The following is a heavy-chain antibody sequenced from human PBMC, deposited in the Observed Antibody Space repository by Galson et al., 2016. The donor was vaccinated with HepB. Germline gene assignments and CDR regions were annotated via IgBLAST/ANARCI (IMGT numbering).Heavy chain of an antibody. CDR1: GFAISDYY. J-gene: IGHJ5*02. CDR3: ARDQGSGGWNKGWFDP. CDR2: IWSDDSIQ. V-gene: IGHV3-33*08. Sequence: SLRLSCAASGFAISDYYLNWIRQAPGKGLEWVAVIWSDDSIQYYGNPVEGRFTISRDNSENTVSLQMDNLRDEDTAVYYCARDQGSGGWNKGWFDPWGQGTLVTVSS. D-gene: IGHD1/OR15-1a*01.